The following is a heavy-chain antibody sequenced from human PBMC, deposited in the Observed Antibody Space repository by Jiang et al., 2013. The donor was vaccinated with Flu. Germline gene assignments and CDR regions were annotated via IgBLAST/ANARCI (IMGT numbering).Heavy chain of an antibody. CDR2: ISAYNGNT. CDR3: ARGLRVVVPASMAFDAFDI. V-gene: IGHV1-18*01. D-gene: IGHD2-21*02. Sequence: EWMGWISAYNGNTDYAQKLQGRVTVTSDTSTSTAYMELRSLRSDDTAVYYCARGLRVVVPASMAFDAFDIWGQGTMVTVSS. J-gene: IGHJ3*02.